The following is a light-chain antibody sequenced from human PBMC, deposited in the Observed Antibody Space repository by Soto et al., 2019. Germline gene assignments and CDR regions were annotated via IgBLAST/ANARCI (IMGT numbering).Light chain of an antibody. CDR2: RAS. Sequence: EIVLTQSPDTLSLSPGERATLSCRASQSVSSSFLAWYHQKPGQAPRLLIYRASSRATGIPDRFTGSGSGTDFALTISRLAPEDFAVYYCHQYESSPLTVGGGTKVEIK. J-gene: IGKJ4*01. CDR3: HQYESSPLT. V-gene: IGKV3-20*01. CDR1: QSVSSSF.